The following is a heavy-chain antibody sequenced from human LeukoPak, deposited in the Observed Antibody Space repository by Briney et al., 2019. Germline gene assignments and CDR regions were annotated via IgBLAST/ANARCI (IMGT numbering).Heavy chain of an antibody. CDR2: INHSGST. CDR3: ARGGSMSGTYYYGSGSS. D-gene: IGHD3-10*01. CDR1: GGSFSGYY. Sequence: PSETLSLTCAVSGGSFSGYYWTWIRQPPGKGLEWIGEINHSGSTNYNPSLKSRVTISLDTSKNQFSLKLTSVTAADTAVYYCARGGSMSGTYYYGSGSSWGQGTLVTVSS. J-gene: IGHJ4*02. V-gene: IGHV4-34*01.